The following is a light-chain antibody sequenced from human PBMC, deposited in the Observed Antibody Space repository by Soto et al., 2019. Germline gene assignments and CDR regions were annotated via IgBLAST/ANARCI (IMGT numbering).Light chain of an antibody. CDR1: SSDVGSYNL. CDR3: CSYADDSTLV. J-gene: IGLJ2*01. V-gene: IGLV2-23*01. Sequence: QSALTQPASVSGSPGQSITISCTGTSSDVGSYNLVSWYQHHPGKAPKLMIYEGTKRPSGVSNRFSGYKSGNTASLTISGLQAEDEADYYCCSYADDSTLVFGGGTKLTVL. CDR2: EGT.